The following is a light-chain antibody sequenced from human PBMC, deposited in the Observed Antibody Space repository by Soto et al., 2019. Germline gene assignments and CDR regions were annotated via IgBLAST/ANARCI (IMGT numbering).Light chain of an antibody. V-gene: IGKV1-39*01. CDR2: AAS. Sequence: DIQMTQSPSSLSASVGDRVTITCRASQSISSYLNWYQQKPGKAPKLLIYAASTLQRGVPSRFSGSGFGTDFTLTISSLQPEDCATYYCQQSYSTPFTFGPGTKVDIK. CDR1: QSISSY. J-gene: IGKJ3*01. CDR3: QQSYSTPFT.